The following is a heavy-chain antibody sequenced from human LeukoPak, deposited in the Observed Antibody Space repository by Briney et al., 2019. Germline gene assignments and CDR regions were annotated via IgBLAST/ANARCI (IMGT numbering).Heavy chain of an antibody. V-gene: IGHV1-18*01. CDR3: ARVEAYCASTSCLDY. CDR2: ISAYNGNT. J-gene: IGHJ4*02. D-gene: IGHD2-2*01. Sequence: GASVKVSCKASGYTFTNYGISWVRQAPGQGLEWMGWISAYNGNTNYAQKLQGRVTMTTDTSTSTAYMELRSLTSDDTAVYYCARVEAYCASTSCLDYWGQGTLVTVSS. CDR1: GYTFTNYG.